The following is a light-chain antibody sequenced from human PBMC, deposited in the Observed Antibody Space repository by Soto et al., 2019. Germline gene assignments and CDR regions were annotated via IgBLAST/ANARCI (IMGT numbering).Light chain of an antibody. CDR2: DTS. Sequence: EIVLTQSPGTLSLSPGERATLSCRASQSVSSSYLAWYQHKPGQTPRLLIYDTSARATGIPARFSGSGSGTEFTLTICSLQPDDFARYYCQQYNIYSGTFGQGTKVDI. V-gene: IGKV3-20*01. J-gene: IGKJ1*01. CDR1: QSVSSSY. CDR3: QQYNIYSGT.